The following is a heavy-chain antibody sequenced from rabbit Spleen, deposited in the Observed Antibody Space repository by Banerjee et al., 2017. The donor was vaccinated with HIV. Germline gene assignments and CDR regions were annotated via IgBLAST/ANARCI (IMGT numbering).Heavy chain of an antibody. CDR2: IDPVFGST. CDR3: VRDQAGDADYGPYYLNL. V-gene: IGHV1S45*01. CDR1: GFTISSNYW. J-gene: IGHJ4*01. D-gene: IGHD2-1*01. Sequence: QEQLEESGGGLVQPGGSLTLTCKASGFTISSNYWMYWVRQAPGKGLEWIGYIDPVFGSTYYASWVNGRFTISKTSSTTVTLQMTSLTAADTATYFCVRDQAGDADYGPYYLNLWGPGTLVTVS.